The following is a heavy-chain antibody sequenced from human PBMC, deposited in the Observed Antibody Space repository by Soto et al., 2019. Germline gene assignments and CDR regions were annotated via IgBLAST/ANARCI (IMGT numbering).Heavy chain of an antibody. D-gene: IGHD3-16*01. CDR2: ISGCAGSP. V-gene: IGHV3-23*01. Sequence: PGGSLRLSCVASGFTFSSYAMTWVRQAPGKGLEWVSAISGCAGSPSYSDSVKGRFTISRDNSKNTLYLHMNSLRANDTAAYYCAKWHTYNYDSLAFSGFDCWGQGTQVTVSS. CDR1: GFTFSSYA. J-gene: IGHJ4*02. CDR3: AKWHTYNYDSLAFSGFDC.